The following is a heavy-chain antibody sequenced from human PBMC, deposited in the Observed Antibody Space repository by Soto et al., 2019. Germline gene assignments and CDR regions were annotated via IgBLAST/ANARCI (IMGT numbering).Heavy chain of an antibody. V-gene: IGHV1-18*01. CDR3: VRKPTGQSNDY. CDR1: GYTFTSYG. Sequence: QVQLVQSGAEVKEPGASVKISCKGSGYTFTSYGITWVRQAPGQGLESKGWISAYNGNTVYAQNLQGRVTMTTDTYTTTAYMELRSLRSDDTAVYYCVRKPTGQSNDYWGQGTLVTVSS. J-gene: IGHJ4*02. CDR2: ISAYNGNT. D-gene: IGHD3-9*01.